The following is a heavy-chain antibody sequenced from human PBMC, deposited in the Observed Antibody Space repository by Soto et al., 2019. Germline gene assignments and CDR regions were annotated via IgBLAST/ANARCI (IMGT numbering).Heavy chain of an antibody. CDR3: ARRGSGTYSFEY. D-gene: IGHD1-26*01. J-gene: IGHJ4*02. CDR1: GFTFSSYG. CDR2: LWSDGSIK. Sequence: QVQLVESGGGVVQPGRSLRLSCAASGFTFSSYGMHWVRQAPGKGLEWVAVLWSDGSIKYYADSVKGRFTISRDNSKNTLFLQMNSLRPEDTAMYYCARRGSGTYSFEYWGQGTLVTVSS. V-gene: IGHV3-33*01.